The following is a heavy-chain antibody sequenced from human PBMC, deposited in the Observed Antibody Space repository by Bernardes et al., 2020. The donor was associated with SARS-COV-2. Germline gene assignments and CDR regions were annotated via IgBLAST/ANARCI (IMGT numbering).Heavy chain of an antibody. Sequence: ESLSLSCAASGFTFSTYSMNWVRQAPGRGLEWLSYISSSSSTIYYADSVQGRFTISRDNAKRSLYLEMNSLRPEDTAVYYCARTVSGDLDYYKYYYGMDVWGQGTTVTVSS. CDR1: GFTFSTYS. D-gene: IGHD7-27*01. CDR3: ARTVSGDLDYYKYYYGMDV. CDR2: ISSSSSTI. V-gene: IGHV3-48*01. J-gene: IGHJ6*02.